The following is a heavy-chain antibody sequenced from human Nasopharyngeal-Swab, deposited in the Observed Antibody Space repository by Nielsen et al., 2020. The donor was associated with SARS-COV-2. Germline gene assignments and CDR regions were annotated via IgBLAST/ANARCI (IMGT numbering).Heavy chain of an antibody. V-gene: IGHV5-51*01. CDR3: ARLRGGAFYYYYLDV. D-gene: IGHD2-15*01. J-gene: IGHJ6*03. CDR2: IYPDDSDT. CDR1: GYSFTTFW. Sequence: GESLKISCKGSGYSFTTFWITWVRQMPGKGLEWMGIIYPDDSDTRYSPSFQGQVTFSVDKSTSTAYLQWSSLKASDTAMYYCARLRGGAFYYYYLDVWGKGTTVTVSS.